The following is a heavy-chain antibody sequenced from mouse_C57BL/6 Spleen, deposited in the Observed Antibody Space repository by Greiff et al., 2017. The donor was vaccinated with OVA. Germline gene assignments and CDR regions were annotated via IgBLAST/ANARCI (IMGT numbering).Heavy chain of an antibody. V-gene: IGHV1-72*01. J-gene: IGHJ3*01. CDR2: IDPNSGGT. Sequence: QVQLKQPGAELVKPGASVKLSCKASGYTFTSYWMHWVKQRPGRGLEWIGRIDPNSGGTKYNEKFKSKATLTVDKPSSTAYMQLSSLTSEDSAVDYCARSGNGNYEGGFAYWGQGTLVTVSA. D-gene: IGHD2-1*01. CDR3: ARSGNGNYEGGFAY. CDR1: GYTFTSYW.